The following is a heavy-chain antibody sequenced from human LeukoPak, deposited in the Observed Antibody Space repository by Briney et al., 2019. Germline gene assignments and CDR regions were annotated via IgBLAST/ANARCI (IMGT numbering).Heavy chain of an antibody. J-gene: IGHJ5*02. CDR2: IYHSGST. D-gene: IGHD3-22*01. V-gene: IGHV4-39*07. CDR3: ARDGYYDSSGYRFDP. Sequence: SETLSLTCTVSGGSISSTSYYWGWIRQPPGMGLEWIGSIYHSGSTYYNPSLKSRVTLSVDTSKNQFSLKLSSVTAADTAVYYCARDGYYDSSGYRFDPWGQGTLVTVSS. CDR1: GGSISSTSYY.